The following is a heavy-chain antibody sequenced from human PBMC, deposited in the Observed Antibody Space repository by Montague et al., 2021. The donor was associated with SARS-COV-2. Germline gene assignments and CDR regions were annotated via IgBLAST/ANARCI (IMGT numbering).Heavy chain of an antibody. CDR2: ISSKAYGGTT. V-gene: IGHV3-49*04. D-gene: IGHD2-15*01. CDR3: TREKDIVVVVAVTPYGMDI. J-gene: IGHJ6*02. Sequence: SLRLSCAASGFTFGDYAMSWVRQAPGKGLEWVGFISSKAYGGTTEYAASVKGRFTIPRDDSKSIAYLQMNSLKTEDTAVYYCTREKDIVVVVAVTPYGMDIWGQGTTVTVSS. CDR1: GFTFGDYA.